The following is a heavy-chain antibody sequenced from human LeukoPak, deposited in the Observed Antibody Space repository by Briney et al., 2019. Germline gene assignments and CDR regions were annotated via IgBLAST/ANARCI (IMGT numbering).Heavy chain of an antibody. V-gene: IGHV4-38-2*02. CDR1: GYSISSTYY. Sequence: PSETLSLTCTVSGYSISSTYYWGWIRQPPGKGLEWIGSIYHSGSTYYNPSLKSRVTISVDTSKKQFSLKLSSVTAADTAVYYCARAVSWGRGYSGYDLYYFDYWGQGTLVTVSS. D-gene: IGHD5-12*01. CDR3: ARAVSWGRGYSGYDLYYFDY. CDR2: IYHSGST. J-gene: IGHJ4*02.